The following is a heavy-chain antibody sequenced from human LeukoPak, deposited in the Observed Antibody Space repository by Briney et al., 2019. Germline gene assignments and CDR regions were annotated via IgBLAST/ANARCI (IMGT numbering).Heavy chain of an antibody. J-gene: IGHJ4*02. V-gene: IGHV1-69*04. CDR1: GGTFSSYA. Sequence: SEKVSCKASGGTFSSYAISWVRQAPGQGLEWMGRIIPIFGIANYAQKFQGRVTITADKSTSTAYMELSSLRSGDTAVYYCARCISGSYYFDYWGQGTLVTVSS. CDR2: IIPIFGIA. D-gene: IGHD1-26*01. CDR3: ARCISGSYYFDY.